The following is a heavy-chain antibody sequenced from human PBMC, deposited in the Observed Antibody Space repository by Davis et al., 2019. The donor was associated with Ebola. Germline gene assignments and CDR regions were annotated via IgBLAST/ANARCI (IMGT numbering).Heavy chain of an antibody. V-gene: IGHV4-59*08. CDR2: IDYSGST. CDR3: ARGGYNAY. D-gene: IGHD5-24*01. CDR1: GGSSSGYY. J-gene: IGHJ4*02. Sequence: SETLSLTCAVYGGSSSGYYWSWIRQPPGKGLEWIGYIDYSGSTNSNPSLKSRVTISRDTSKNQFSLKVRSVSAADTAVYYCARGGYNAYWGQGTLVTVSS.